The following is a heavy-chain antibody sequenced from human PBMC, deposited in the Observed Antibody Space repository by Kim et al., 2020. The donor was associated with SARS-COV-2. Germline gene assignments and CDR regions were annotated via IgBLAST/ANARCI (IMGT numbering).Heavy chain of an antibody. CDR2: ISGSGGST. CDR1: GFTFSSYA. V-gene: IGHV3-23*01. J-gene: IGHJ5*02. D-gene: IGHD3-22*01. CDR3: ATRPDYYDSMANWFDA. Sequence: GGSLRLSCVASGFTFSSYAMSWVRQAPGKGLEWVSAISGSGGSTYYADSVKGRFTISRDNSKNTLYLQMNSLRAEDTAVYYCATRPDYYDSMANWFDAWGQGTLVTVSS.